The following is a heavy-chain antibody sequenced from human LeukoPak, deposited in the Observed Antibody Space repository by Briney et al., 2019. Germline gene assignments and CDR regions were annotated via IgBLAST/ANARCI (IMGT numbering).Heavy chain of an antibody. V-gene: IGHV4-34*01. J-gene: IGHJ3*01. CDR3: SRCPPRPREAFDF. CDR1: GGSFSGYY. CDR2: INHSGST. Sequence: SETLSLTCAVYGGSFSGYYWSWIRQPPGKGLEWIGEINHSGSTNYNPSLKSRITISVDTSKNQFSLKLSSVTAADTAVYYCSRCPPRPREAFDFWGQGTMVNVFS.